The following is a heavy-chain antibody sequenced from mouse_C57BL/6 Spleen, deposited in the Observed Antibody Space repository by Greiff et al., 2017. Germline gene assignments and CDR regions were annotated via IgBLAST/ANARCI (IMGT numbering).Heavy chain of an antibody. CDR1: GYTFTSYW. CDR3: ARKDGYYEDFDY. CDR2: IYPGSGST. Sequence: QVQLKQPGAELVKPGASVKMSCKASGYTFTSYWITWVKQRPGQGLEWIGDIYPGSGSTNYNEKFKSKATLTVDTSSSTAYMQLSSLTSEDSAVYYCARKDGYYEDFDYWGQGTTLTVSS. J-gene: IGHJ2*01. V-gene: IGHV1-55*01. D-gene: IGHD2-3*01.